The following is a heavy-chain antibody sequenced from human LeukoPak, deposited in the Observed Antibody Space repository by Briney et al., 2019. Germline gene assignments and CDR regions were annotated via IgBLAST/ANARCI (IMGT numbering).Heavy chain of an antibody. J-gene: IGHJ5*02. D-gene: IGHD3-10*01. CDR3: ARVGVTMVRGVIITINWFDP. V-gene: IGHV4-31*03. Sequence: SQTLSLTCTVSGGSISSGGYYRGWIRQHPGKGLEWIGYIYYSGSTYYNPSLKSRVTISVDTSKNQFSLKLSSVTAADTAVYYCARVGVTMVRGVIITINWFDPWGQGTLVTVSS. CDR2: IYYSGST. CDR1: GGSISSGGYY.